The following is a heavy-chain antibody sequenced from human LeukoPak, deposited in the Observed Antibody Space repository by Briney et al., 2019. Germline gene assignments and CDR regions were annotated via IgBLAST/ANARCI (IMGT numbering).Heavy chain of an antibody. CDR2: IDPSSGET. CDR3: ATYPGPAIQGSFDY. V-gene: IGHV1-46*01. D-gene: IGHD5-18*01. Sequence: ASVKVSCKASGYAFTNYYMSWVRQAPGQGPEWMGAIDPSSGETQFAPKFEGRVTVTADTSTRTVYMGMSSLRSDDTAMHYCATYPGPAIQGSFDYWGQGTLVTVSS. CDR1: GYAFTNYY. J-gene: IGHJ4*02.